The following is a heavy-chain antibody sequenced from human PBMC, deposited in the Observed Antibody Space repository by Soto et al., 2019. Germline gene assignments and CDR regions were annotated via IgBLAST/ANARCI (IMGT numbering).Heavy chain of an antibody. CDR2: IYWDDDK. J-gene: IGHJ3*02. Sequence: QITLKESGPTLVKPTQTLTLTCTFSGFSLSTSGVAVGWIRQPPGKALEWLALIYWDDDKRYSPSMKGRLTLTRDTSKNPVVLIITNMDPEETANYFCAHRLTATAFDIWGQGTMVTVSS. CDR1: GFSLSTSGVA. V-gene: IGHV2-5*02. CDR3: AHRLTATAFDI. D-gene: IGHD2-21*02.